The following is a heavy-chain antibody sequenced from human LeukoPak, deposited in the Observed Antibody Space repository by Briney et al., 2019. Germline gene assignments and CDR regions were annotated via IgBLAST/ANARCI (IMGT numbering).Heavy chain of an antibody. Sequence: SETLPLTCTVSGGSISSYYWSWIRQLPGKGLEWIGYIYYSGSTNYNPSLKSRVTISVDTSKNQFSLKLSSVTAADTAMYYCARLGEMKWELYYFDYWGQGTLVTVSS. CDR3: ARLGEMKWELYYFDY. CDR2: IYYSGST. D-gene: IGHD1-26*01. J-gene: IGHJ4*02. V-gene: IGHV4-59*08. CDR1: GGSISSYY.